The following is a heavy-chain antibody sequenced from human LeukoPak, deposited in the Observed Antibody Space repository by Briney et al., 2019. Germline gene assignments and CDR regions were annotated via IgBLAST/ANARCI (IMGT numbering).Heavy chain of an antibody. CDR2: ISGSGGST. V-gene: IGHV3-23*01. Sequence: GGSLRLSCAASEFTFSGYAMNWVRQAPGKGLEWVSAISGSGGSTYYADSVKGRFTISRDNSKDTLSLQMNSLRAEDTAVYYCAELGITMIGGVWGKGTTVTISS. CDR3: AELGITMIGGV. CDR1: EFTFSGYA. D-gene: IGHD3-10*02. J-gene: IGHJ6*04.